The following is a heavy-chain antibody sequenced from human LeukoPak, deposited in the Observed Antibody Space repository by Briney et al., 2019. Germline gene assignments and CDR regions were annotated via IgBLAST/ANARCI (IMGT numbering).Heavy chain of an antibody. V-gene: IGHV4-4*07. CDR3: ARDSTIFGEPDAFDI. Sequence: KPSETLSLTCTVSGGSISSYYWSWIRIRQPAGKGLEWIGRIHSSGNTNYNPSLKGRVTMSVDTSKNQFSLSLTSVTAADTAVYYCARDSTIFGEPDAFDIWGQGTMVTVSS. CDR2: IHSSGNT. CDR1: GGSISSYY. D-gene: IGHD3-3*01. J-gene: IGHJ3*02.